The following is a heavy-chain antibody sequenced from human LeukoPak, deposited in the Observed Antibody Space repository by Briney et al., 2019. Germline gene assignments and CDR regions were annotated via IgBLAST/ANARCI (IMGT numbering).Heavy chain of an antibody. CDR2: IKQDGSEK. CDR1: GFTFSSYW. CDR3: AREWSIAAAGTNYYYGMDV. V-gene: IGHV3-7*01. Sequence: GGSLRLSCAASGFTFSSYWMSWVRQAPGKGLEWVANIKQDGSEKYYVDSVKGRFTISRDSAKNSLYLQMNSLRAEDTAVYYCAREWSIAAAGTNYYYGMDVWGQGTTVTVSS. J-gene: IGHJ6*02. D-gene: IGHD6-13*01.